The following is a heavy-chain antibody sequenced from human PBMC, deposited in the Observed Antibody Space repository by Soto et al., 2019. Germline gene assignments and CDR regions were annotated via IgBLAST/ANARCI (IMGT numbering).Heavy chain of an antibody. CDR3: ARAQQLDFFDP. V-gene: IGHV1-8*01. CDR2: MNPNSGNT. D-gene: IGHD6-13*01. CDR1: GYTFTSYD. J-gene: IGHJ5*02. Sequence: ASVKVSCKASGYTFTSYDINWVRQATGQGLEWMGWMNPNSGNTGYAQKFQGRVTMTRNTSISTAYMELNSLRAEDTAVYYCARAQQLDFFDPWGQGTLVTVSS.